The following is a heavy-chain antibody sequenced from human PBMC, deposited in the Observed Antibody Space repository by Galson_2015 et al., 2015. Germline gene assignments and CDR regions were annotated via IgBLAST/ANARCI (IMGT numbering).Heavy chain of an antibody. V-gene: IGHV1-46*01. Sequence: SVKVSCKASGYTFTSYYMHWVRQAPGQGLEWMGIINPSGGSTSYAQKFQGRVTMTRDTSTSTVYMELSSLRSEDTAVYYCARDLAGELRAYGMDVWGQGTTVTVSS. CDR1: GYTFTSYY. CDR3: ARDLAGELRAYGMDV. J-gene: IGHJ6*02. D-gene: IGHD3-10*01. CDR2: INPSGGST.